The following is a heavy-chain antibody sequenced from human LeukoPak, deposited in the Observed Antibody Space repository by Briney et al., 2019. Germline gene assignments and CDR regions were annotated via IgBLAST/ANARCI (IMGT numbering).Heavy chain of an antibody. CDR2: IDPHSGDT. D-gene: IGHD2-21*02. V-gene: IGHV1-2*02. CDR3: SRDPSIVVVTANFDY. J-gene: IGHJ4*02. Sequence: GASVKVSCKASGYTFNAYYIQWVRQAPRQALEWMGWIDPHSGDTNYAQKFQGRVTMTRDTSITTVYMELSRLRSDDTALYYCSRDPSIVVVTANFDYWGQGTLVTVSS. CDR1: GYTFNAYY.